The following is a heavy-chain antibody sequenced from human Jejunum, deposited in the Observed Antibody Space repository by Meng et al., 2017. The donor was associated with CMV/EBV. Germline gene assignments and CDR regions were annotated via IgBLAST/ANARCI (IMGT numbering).Heavy chain of an antibody. D-gene: IGHD2-2*02. V-gene: IGHV4-30-4*08. Sequence: SGVSISSCDYSWSWVRQTPGTGLEWIGYIFYNGNTYYNASLKSRLTISVDTSKNQFSLKLNSVTAADTAVYFCARQPAAIGRHLFDPWGRGTLVTVSS. CDR1: GVSISSCDYS. CDR2: IFYNGNT. CDR3: ARQPAAIGRHLFDP. J-gene: IGHJ5*02.